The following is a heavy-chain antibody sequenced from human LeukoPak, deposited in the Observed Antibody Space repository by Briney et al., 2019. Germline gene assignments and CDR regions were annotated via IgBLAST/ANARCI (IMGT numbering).Heavy chain of an antibody. V-gene: IGHV3-23*01. Sequence: GGSLRLSCAASGFTFSSYAMSWVRPAPGKGLEWVSVISGSGGDTYYADSVKGRFTISRDNSKNTLYLQMNTLRAEDTAVYYCARNIIAAAGMMDYWGQGTLVTVSS. CDR1: GFTFSSYA. CDR3: ARNIIAAAGMMDY. J-gene: IGHJ4*02. CDR2: ISGSGGDT. D-gene: IGHD6-13*01.